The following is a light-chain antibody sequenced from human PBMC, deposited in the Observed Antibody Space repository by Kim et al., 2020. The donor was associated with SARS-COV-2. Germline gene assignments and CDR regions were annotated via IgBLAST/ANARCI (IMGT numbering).Light chain of an antibody. V-gene: IGKV3-20*01. CDR2: GES. Sequence: TEGRATLSCRADQRVNSSYLAWYQQKPGQAPRLLIYGESSKATGIRDRFSGSGSGTDFTLTISRLEPEDFAVYYCQQYGSSSWTFGQGTKVDIK. CDR1: QRVNSSY. CDR3: QQYGSSSWT. J-gene: IGKJ1*01.